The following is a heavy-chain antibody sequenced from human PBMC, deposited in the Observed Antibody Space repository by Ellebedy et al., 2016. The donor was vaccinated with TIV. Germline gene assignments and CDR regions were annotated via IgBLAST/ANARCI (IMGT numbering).Heavy chain of an antibody. CDR3: ARDGIFYGMDV. D-gene: IGHD3-3*01. Sequence: MPSETLSLTCTVSGGSIRSYYWTWIRQPPGKGLEWIGYIYYSWSTTSHPSLKRRVTISVDTSKNQFSLKLSSVTAADTAVYYCARDGIFYGMDVWGQGTTVTVSS. CDR2: IYYSWST. CDR1: GGSIRSYY. J-gene: IGHJ6*02. V-gene: IGHV4-59*01.